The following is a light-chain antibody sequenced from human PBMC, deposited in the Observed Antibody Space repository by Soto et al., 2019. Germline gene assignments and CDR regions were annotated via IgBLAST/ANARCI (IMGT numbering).Light chain of an antibody. CDR2: AAS. V-gene: IGKV3-15*01. J-gene: IGKJ1*01. CDR1: QSVGTN. CDR3: QQYHDWPRT. Sequence: EIVMTQSPATLSVSPGERATLSCRASQSVGTNLAWYQQKPGQAPRLLIYAASTRAAGISPRFSGGGSGTDFTLTISSLQSEDFAVYYCQQYHDWPRTFGQGTKVGIK.